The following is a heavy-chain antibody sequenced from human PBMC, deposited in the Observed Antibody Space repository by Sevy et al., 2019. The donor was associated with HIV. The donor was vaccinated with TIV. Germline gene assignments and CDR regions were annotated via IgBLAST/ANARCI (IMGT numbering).Heavy chain of an antibody. CDR3: ARGATTSDY. V-gene: IGHV3-30*04. Sequence: GGSLRLSCEASEFTFSSYAMHWVRQAPGKGLEWVAVISYDGRNKYYADSVKGRFTISRDNSKNTLYLQMNSLRAEDTAVYYCARGATTSDYWGQGTLVTVSS. CDR1: EFTFSSYA. CDR2: ISYDGRNK. J-gene: IGHJ4*02. D-gene: IGHD1-26*01.